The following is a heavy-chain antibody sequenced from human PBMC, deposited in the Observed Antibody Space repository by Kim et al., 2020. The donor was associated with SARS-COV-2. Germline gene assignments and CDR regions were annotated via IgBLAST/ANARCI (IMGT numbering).Heavy chain of an antibody. CDR2: ISAYNGNT. CDR1: GYTFTSYG. V-gene: IGHV1-18*01. J-gene: IGHJ4*02. D-gene: IGHD3-16*02. CDR3: ARVPLKLPYDFWSGYGDALPMITFGGVIGGFDY. Sequence: ASVKVSCKASGYTFTSYGISWVRQAPGQGLEWMGWISAYNGNTNYAQKLQGRVTMTTDTSTSTAYMELRSLRSDDTAVYYCARVPLKLPYDFWSGYGDALPMITFGGVIGGFDYWGQGTLVTVSS.